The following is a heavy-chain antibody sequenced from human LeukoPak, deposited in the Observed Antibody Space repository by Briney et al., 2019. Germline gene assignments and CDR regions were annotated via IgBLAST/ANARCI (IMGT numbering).Heavy chain of an antibody. CDR1: GYTFTGYY. J-gene: IGHJ3*01. D-gene: IGHD3-10*01. Sequence: ASVKVSCKSSGYTFTGYYMHWVRQAPGQGLEWMGWINPNSGGTNYAQKFQGRVTMTRDTSINTAYMELSSLRSDDTAVYYCARGPLVRGVVIKGAFDVWGQGTMVTVSS. V-gene: IGHV1-2*02. CDR2: INPNSGGT. CDR3: ARGPLVRGVVIKGAFDV.